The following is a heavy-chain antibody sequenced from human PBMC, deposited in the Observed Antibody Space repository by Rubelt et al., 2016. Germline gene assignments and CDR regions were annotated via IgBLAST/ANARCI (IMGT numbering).Heavy chain of an antibody. CDR1: GYSFTTYL. Sequence: EEQLVQSRAEVKKPGESLKISCTASGYSFTTYLIGWVRQLPGKGLEWMGLIYPSDSHTRYSPSLQGQVNLSVDKSISTAYLQWSSLKASDTAMYYCAREGGPWGQGTLVTVSS. CDR3: AREGGP. CDR2: IYPSDSHT. D-gene: IGHD2-15*01. V-gene: IGHV5-51*01. J-gene: IGHJ5*02.